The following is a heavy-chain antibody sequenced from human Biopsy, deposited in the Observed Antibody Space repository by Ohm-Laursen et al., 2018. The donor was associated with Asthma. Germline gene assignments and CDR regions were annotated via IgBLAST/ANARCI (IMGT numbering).Heavy chain of an antibody. CDR3: ARCQVGYSSGWSLLLKKIYYSGMDV. J-gene: IGHJ6*02. D-gene: IGHD6-19*01. V-gene: IGHV1-69*01. CDR2: IMTVFGTT. Sequence: SSVKVSCKAPGGTFINFAISWVRQDPGQGLEWLGGIMTVFGTTNHAQKFQGRVTITADESTSTAYMEVTSLRSEDTAIYYCARCQVGYSSGWSLLLKKIYYSGMDVWGQGTAVTVSS. CDR1: GGTFINFA.